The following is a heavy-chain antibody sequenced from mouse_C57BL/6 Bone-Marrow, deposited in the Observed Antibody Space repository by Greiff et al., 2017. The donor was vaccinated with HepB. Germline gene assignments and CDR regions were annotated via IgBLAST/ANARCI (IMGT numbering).Heavy chain of an antibody. CDR1: GFTFSSYG. Sequence: EVHLVESGGDLVKPGGSLKLSCAASGFTFSSYGMSWVRQTPDKRLEWVATISSGGSYTYYPDSVKGRFTISRDNAKNTLYLQMSSLKSEDTAMYYCASPYYYGSSYGYFDVWGTGTTVTVSS. D-gene: IGHD1-1*01. CDR3: ASPYYYGSSYGYFDV. J-gene: IGHJ1*03. V-gene: IGHV5-6*01. CDR2: ISSGGSYT.